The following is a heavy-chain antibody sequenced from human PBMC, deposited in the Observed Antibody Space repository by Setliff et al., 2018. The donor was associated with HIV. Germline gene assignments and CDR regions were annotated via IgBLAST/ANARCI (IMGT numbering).Heavy chain of an antibody. CDR1: GLTFNRYW. D-gene: IGHD3-16*01. Sequence: GSLRLSCVASGLTFNRYWMSWVRQAPGKGLEWVSYISSSSSTIYYADSVKGRFTISRDNAENSLYLQMNSLRAEDTAVYYCARDFLGDGYMDVRGKGTTVTVSS. J-gene: IGHJ6*03. CDR2: ISSSSSTI. CDR3: ARDFLGDGYMDV. V-gene: IGHV3-48*01.